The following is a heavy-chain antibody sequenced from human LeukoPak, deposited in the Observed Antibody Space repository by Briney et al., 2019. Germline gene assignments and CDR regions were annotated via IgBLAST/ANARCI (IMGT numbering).Heavy chain of an antibody. J-gene: IGHJ4*02. V-gene: IGHV5-51*01. CDR2: IYPGDSDT. CDR1: GYSFTSYW. D-gene: IGHD3-22*01. Sequence: GESLKISCKGSGYSFTSYWIGWVRQMPGKGLEWMGIIYPGDSDTRYSPSFQGQVTISADKSISTAYLQWSSLKASDTAMYYCARRSTYYYDSSGYNPHYYFDYWGQGTLVTVSS. CDR3: ARRSTYYYDSSGYNPHYYFDY.